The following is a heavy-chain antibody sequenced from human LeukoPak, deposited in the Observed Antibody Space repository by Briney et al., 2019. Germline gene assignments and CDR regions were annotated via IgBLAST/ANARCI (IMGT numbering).Heavy chain of an antibody. CDR1: GFTFSSYW. CDR2: IKQDGSEK. D-gene: IGHD6-6*01. CDR3: ARPPYSSSSDY. Sequence: GGSLRLSCAASGFTFSSYWMSWVRQAPGNGLEWVANIKQDGSEKYYVDSVKGRFTISRDNAKNSLYLQMNSLRAEDTAVYYCARPPYSSSSDYWGQGTLVTVSS. V-gene: IGHV3-7*01. J-gene: IGHJ4*02.